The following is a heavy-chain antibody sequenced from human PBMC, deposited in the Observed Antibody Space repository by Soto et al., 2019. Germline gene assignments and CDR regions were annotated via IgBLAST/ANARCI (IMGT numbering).Heavy chain of an antibody. Sequence: QVQLQESGPGLVKPSETLSLTCTVSGGSISGSYWSWIRQPPGKGLEWIGYIYYSGSTNYNPSLKRRVTISVDTSKNQFSLRLTSVTAADTAVYYCARGRWLIDYWGQGTLVTVSS. J-gene: IGHJ4*02. CDR1: GGSISGSY. D-gene: IGHD5-18*01. V-gene: IGHV4-59*01. CDR3: ARGRWLIDY. CDR2: IYYSGST.